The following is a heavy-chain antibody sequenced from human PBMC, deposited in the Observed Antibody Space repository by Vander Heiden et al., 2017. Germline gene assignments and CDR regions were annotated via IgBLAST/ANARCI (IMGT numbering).Heavy chain of an antibody. J-gene: IGHJ1*01. CDR2: IKPDGSAR. V-gene: IGHV3-7*01. CDR1: GFTFSNVF. CDR3: ALSSAQH. Sequence: ELQLVESGGGLVQPGGSLSLSCAASGFTFSNVFMSWGGQAPGKGLEWVANIKPDGSARYSADSVKGRFTISRDNAKSSLYLQMNSLRAEDTAVYYCALSSAQHWGQGTLVNVSS.